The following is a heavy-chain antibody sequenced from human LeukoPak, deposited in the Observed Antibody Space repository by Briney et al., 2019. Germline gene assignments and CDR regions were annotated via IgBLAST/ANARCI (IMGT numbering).Heavy chain of an antibody. CDR3: ARDLHSSSGDY. D-gene: IGHD6-6*01. CDR1: GFTFSSYA. Sequence: GGSLRLSCAASGFTFSSYAMHWVRQAPGKGLEWVAVIPYDGSNKYYADSVKGRFTISRDNSKNTLYLQMNSLRAEDTAVYYCARDLHSSSGDYWGQGTLVTVSS. V-gene: IGHV3-30-3*01. J-gene: IGHJ4*02. CDR2: IPYDGSNK.